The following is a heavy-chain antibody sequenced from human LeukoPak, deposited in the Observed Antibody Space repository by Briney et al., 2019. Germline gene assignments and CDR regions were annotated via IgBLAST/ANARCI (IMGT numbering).Heavy chain of an antibody. J-gene: IGHJ5*02. CDR2: IYYSGST. CDR1: GGSISSYY. Sequence: SETLSLTCTVSGGSISSYYWSWIRQPPGKGLEWIGYIYYSGSTNYNPSLKSRVTISVDTSKNQFSLKLSSVTAADTAVCYCAGSLILTGYLSWFDPWGQGTLVTVSS. V-gene: IGHV4-59*01. D-gene: IGHD3-9*01. CDR3: AGSLILTGYLSWFDP.